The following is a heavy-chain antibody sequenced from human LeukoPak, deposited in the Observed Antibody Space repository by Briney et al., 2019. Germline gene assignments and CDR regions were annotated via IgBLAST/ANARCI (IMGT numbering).Heavy chain of an antibody. CDR2: ISYSGST. J-gene: IGHJ6*03. CDR1: AGSISGFL. V-gene: IGHV4-59*01. CDR3: ARTYRYGSFPVYHFYMDV. Sequence: SETLSLTCTVSAGSISGFLWSWIRQPPGKGLEWIGYISYSGSTNYIPSLKSRVTISADTSKNQVSLKLSSVTAADTAVYYCARTYRYGSFPVYHFYMDVWGKGTTVTVSS. D-gene: IGHD5-18*01.